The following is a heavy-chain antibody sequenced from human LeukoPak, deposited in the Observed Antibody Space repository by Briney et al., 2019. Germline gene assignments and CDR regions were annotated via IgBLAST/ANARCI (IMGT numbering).Heavy chain of an antibody. Sequence: GGSLRLSCAASGFTFSSYAMHWVRQAPGKGLEWVAVISYDGSNKYYADSVKGRFTISRDNSKNTLYLQMNSLRAEDTAVYYCARDRMMNEYGDYYYYGMDVWGQGTTVTVSS. D-gene: IGHD4-17*01. V-gene: IGHV3-30-3*01. J-gene: IGHJ6*02. CDR1: GFTFSSYA. CDR2: ISYDGSNK. CDR3: ARDRMMNEYGDYYYYGMDV.